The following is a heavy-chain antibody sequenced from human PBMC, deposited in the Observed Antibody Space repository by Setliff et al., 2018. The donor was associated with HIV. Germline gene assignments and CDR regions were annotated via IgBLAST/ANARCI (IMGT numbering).Heavy chain of an antibody. J-gene: IGHJ5*02. V-gene: IGHV1-58*02. CDR2: IVVGSYNT. Sequence: ASVKVSCKASGFTFTNSAMQWVRQARGQRLEWIGWIVVGSYNTSYAQKFQERVTITRDLSTSTAYMELRSLRSDDTAVYYCARSPPIVVLIVAKTWLDPWGQGTLVTVSS. CDR3: ARSPPIVVLIVAKTWLDP. D-gene: IGHD2-2*01. CDR1: GFTFTNSA.